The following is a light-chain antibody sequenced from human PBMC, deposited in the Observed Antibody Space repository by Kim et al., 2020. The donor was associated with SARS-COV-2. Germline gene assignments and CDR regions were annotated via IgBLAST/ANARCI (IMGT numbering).Light chain of an antibody. J-gene: IGKJ1*01. CDR1: QSVYYSTNNKDF. CDR2: RAS. V-gene: IGKV4-1*01. CDR3: QQYYSTPRT. Sequence: ATINCKSSQSVYYSTNNKDFLAWYQQKPGQPPKLLIYRASTRQSGVPDRFSGSVSGTDFTLTISSLQAEDVAVYYCQQYYSTPRTFGQETKVDIK.